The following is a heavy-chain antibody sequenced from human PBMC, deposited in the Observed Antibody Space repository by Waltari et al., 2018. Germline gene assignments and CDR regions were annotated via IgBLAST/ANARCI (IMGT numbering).Heavy chain of an antibody. CDR3: ARGKGIAVAGTVGYFDY. D-gene: IGHD6-19*01. CDR1: GGTFSSYA. J-gene: IGHJ4*02. Sequence: QVQLVQSGAEVKKPGSSVKVSCKASGGTFSSYAISWVRQAPGQGLEWMGGIIPIFGTANYAQKCQGRVTITADESTSTAYMELSSLRSEDTAVYYCARGKGIAVAGTVGYFDYWGQGTLVTVSS. V-gene: IGHV1-69*01. CDR2: IIPIFGTA.